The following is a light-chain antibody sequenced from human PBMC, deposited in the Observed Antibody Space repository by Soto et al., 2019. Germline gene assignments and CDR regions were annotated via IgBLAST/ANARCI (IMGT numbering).Light chain of an antibody. Sequence: DIQMTQSPSSLSASVGDRVTITCRASQTISSYLNWYQQKPGKAPKLLIYAAPSLQSGVPLRFSGSGSGTDFSLTISSLQPEDFATYYCQQSYSTWTFGQGTKVEIK. CDR3: QQSYSTWT. CDR2: AAP. V-gene: IGKV1-39*01. CDR1: QTISSY. J-gene: IGKJ1*01.